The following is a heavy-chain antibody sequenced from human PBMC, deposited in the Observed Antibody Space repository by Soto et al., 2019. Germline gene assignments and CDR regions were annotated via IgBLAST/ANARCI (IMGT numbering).Heavy chain of an antibody. J-gene: IGHJ4*02. D-gene: IGHD6-13*01. CDR2: ISGSDGAT. Sequence: EVQLLESGGGLLQPGGSLRLSCVASGFSFSSYAMSWVRQAPGKGLEWVSVISGSDGATYYADSVKGRFTISRDNSKNTLYLQMNSLRAEDTAVYYCAKDRERDAWYEDYWGQGTLVTVSS. V-gene: IGHV3-23*01. CDR1: GFSFSSYA. CDR3: AKDRERDAWYEDY.